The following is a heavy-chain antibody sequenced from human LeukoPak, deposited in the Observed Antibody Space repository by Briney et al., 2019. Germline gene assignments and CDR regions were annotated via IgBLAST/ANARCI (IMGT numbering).Heavy chain of an antibody. J-gene: IGHJ4*02. Sequence: GGSLRLSCAASGFTFSSYAMHWVRQAPGKGLEWVAVISYDGSNKYYADSVKGRFTISRDNSKNTLYLQMNSLRAEDTAVYYCARAEAVAGYYFDYWGQGTLVTVSS. D-gene: IGHD6-19*01. CDR2: ISYDGSNK. V-gene: IGHV3-30*04. CDR1: GFTFSSYA. CDR3: ARAEAVAGYYFDY.